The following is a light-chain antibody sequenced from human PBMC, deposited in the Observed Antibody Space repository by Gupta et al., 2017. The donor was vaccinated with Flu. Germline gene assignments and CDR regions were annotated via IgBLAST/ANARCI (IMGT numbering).Light chain of an antibody. CDR3: QQRSNWSLT. J-gene: IGKJ4*01. CDR1: QSVSSY. CDR2: DAS. Sequence: PATLSLSPGERATLSCRASQSVSSYLAWYQQKPGQAPRLLIYDASNRATDIPARFSGSGSGTDFALTISSLEPEYFAVYYCQQRSNWSLTFGGGTKVEIK. V-gene: IGKV3-11*01.